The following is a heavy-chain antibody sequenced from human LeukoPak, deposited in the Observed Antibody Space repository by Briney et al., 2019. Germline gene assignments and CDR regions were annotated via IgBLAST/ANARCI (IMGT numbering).Heavy chain of an antibody. CDR2: ISSSGSYK. V-gene: IGHV3-21*01. CDR1: GFTFRSSS. J-gene: IGHJ4*02. Sequence: PGGSLRLSCTPSGFTFRSSSFNWVRQVPGKGLEWVASISSSGSYKYYADSVEGRFTISRDNAKDSLFLQMDSLRVEDTAVYFCARELGNGDTYANVPLGHWGQGTLVTVSS. CDR3: ARELGNGDTYANVPLGH. D-gene: IGHD5-18*01.